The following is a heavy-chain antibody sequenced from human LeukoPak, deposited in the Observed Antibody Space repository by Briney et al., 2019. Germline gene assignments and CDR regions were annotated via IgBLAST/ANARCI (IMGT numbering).Heavy chain of an antibody. J-gene: IGHJ6*02. CDR1: GFTFSSYA. V-gene: IGHV3-23*01. CDR3: AREGRRTVTTFWYYGMDV. CDR2: ISGSGGST. D-gene: IGHD4-17*01. Sequence: GGSLRLSCAASGFTFSSYAMSWVRQAPGKGLEWVSAISGSGGSTYYADSVKGRFTISRDNSKNTLYLQMNSLRAEDTAVYYCAREGRRTVTTFWYYGMDVWGQGTTVTVSS.